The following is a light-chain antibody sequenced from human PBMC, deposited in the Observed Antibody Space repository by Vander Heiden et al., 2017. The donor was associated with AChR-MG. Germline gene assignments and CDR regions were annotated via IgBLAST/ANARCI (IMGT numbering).Light chain of an antibody. V-gene: IGKV3-20*01. CDR3: QQEGNSQGT. Sequence: EIVLTQSPATLSLSPGERATLSCRASQSVDSSYLAWYQQKPGQAPRLLIYGVSRRATGIADRFSGSGSGTDFSLTISGLEPEDFAVYYCQQEGNSQGTFGQRTKVDIK. CDR1: QSVDSSY. CDR2: GVS. J-gene: IGKJ1*01.